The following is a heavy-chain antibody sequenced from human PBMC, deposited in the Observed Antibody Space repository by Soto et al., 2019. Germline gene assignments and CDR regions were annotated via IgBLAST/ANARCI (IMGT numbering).Heavy chain of an antibody. CDR1: GGPISSYY. V-gene: IGHV4-4*07. CDR2: IYTSGST. Sequence: PSETLYLTCTVSGGPISSYYWSWIRQPAGKGLEWIGRIYTSGSTNYNPSLKSRVTMSVDTSKNQFSLKLSSVTAADTAVYYCARMPRSWYGEVPYGMDVWGQGTTVTVSS. J-gene: IGHJ6*02. CDR3: ARMPRSWYGEVPYGMDV. D-gene: IGHD6-13*01.